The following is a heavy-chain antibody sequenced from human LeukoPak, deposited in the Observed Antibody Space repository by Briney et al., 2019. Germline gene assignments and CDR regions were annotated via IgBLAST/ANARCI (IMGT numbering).Heavy chain of an antibody. Sequence: GGSLRLSCAASGFTFDDYTMHWVRQAPGKGLEWVSLISWDGGSTYYADSVKGRFTISRDNSKNSLYLQMNSLRTEDTALYYCAKDYYGSGSGPFDYWGQGTLVTVSS. J-gene: IGHJ4*02. V-gene: IGHV3-43*01. CDR3: AKDYYGSGSGPFDY. D-gene: IGHD3-10*01. CDR2: ISWDGGST. CDR1: GFTFDDYT.